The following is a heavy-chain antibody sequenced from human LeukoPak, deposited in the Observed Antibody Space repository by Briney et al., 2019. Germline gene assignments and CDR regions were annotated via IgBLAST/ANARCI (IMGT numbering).Heavy chain of an antibody. CDR3: ARGNTIFGVVYYYFDY. Sequence: PGGSLRLSCATSGFTFSRYAMYWVRQAPGKGLEYVSGISSNGGSTYYANSVKGRFTISRDNSKNTLYLQMGSLRAEDMAVYYCARGNTIFGVVYYYFDYWGQGTLVTVS. J-gene: IGHJ4*02. V-gene: IGHV3-64*01. D-gene: IGHD3-3*01. CDR2: ISSNGGST. CDR1: GFTFSRYA.